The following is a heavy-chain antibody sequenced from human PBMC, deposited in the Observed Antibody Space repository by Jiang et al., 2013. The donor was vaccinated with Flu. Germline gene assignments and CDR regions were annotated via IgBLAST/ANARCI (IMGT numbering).Heavy chain of an antibody. D-gene: IGHD1-14*01. CDR2: IYYSGST. CDR1: GGSISSSSYY. V-gene: IGHV4-39*01. J-gene: IGHJ4*02. Sequence: LLKPSETLSLTCTVSGGSISSSSYYWGWIRQPPGKGLEWIGSIYYSGSTYYNPSLKSRVTISVDTSKNQFSLKLSSVTAADTAVYYCARHSGPGIFSRGFDYWGQGTLVTVSS. CDR3: ARHSGPGIFSRGFDY.